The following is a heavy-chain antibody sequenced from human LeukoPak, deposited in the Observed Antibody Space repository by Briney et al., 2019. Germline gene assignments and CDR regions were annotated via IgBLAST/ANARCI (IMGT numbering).Heavy chain of an antibody. D-gene: IGHD2-2*01. Sequence: GASVKVSFKASGYTFTGYYMHWVRQAPGQGLEWMGWINPNSGGTNYAQKFQGRVTMTRDTSISTAYMELSRLRSDDTAVYYCARVMRCSSTSCYGWVDYWGQGTLVTVSS. CDR2: INPNSGGT. J-gene: IGHJ4*02. CDR3: ARVMRCSSTSCYGWVDY. CDR1: GYTFTGYY. V-gene: IGHV1-2*02.